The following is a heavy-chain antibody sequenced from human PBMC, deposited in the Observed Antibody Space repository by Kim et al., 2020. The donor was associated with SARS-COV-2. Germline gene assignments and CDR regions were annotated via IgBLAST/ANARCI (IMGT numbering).Heavy chain of an antibody. V-gene: IGHV4-39*01. Sequence: SETLSLTCTVSGGSLSSCSYYWGWLRQPPGKGLVWIGTAYYIGNTYYNPSLKSRVTISVDTSKNQFSLKLGSVTAADTAVYYCASHQRYSSGWYV. CDR3: ASHQRYSSGWYV. CDR2: AYYIGNT. CDR1: GGSLSSCSYY. J-gene: IGHJ2*01. D-gene: IGHD6-19*01.